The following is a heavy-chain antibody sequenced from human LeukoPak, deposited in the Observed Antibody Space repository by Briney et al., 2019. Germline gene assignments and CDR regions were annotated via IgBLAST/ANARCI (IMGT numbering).Heavy chain of an antibody. CDR1: GFTFSIAW. CDR3: TRELTENWFDP. J-gene: IGHJ5*02. V-gene: IGHV3-15*01. D-gene: IGHD3-9*01. CDR2: IKSKTDGETT. Sequence: GGSLSLSCAASGFTFSIAWMSWVRQAPGKGLEWVGRIKSKTDGETTDYAAPVKGRFTISRDDSKNTLYLQMNSLKTEDTAVYYCTRELTENWFDPWGQGILVTVSS.